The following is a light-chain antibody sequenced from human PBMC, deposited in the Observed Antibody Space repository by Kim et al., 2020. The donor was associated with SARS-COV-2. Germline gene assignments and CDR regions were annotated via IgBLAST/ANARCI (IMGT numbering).Light chain of an antibody. CDR1: DLGHKF. CDR3: QVWDTSTFVV. V-gene: IGLV3-1*01. Sequence: SYELTQPPSVSVSPGQTATITCSGDDLGHKFAYWYQQRPGQSPVLVIYQDTKRPSGVPERISGSNSGTTATLTITETRPLDEADYYCQVWDTSTFVVFGG. CDR2: QDT. J-gene: IGLJ2*01.